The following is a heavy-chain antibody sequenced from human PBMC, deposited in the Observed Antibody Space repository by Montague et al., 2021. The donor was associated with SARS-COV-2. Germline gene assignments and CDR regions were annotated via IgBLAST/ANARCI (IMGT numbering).Heavy chain of an antibody. J-gene: IGHJ3*01. D-gene: IGHD3-22*01. CDR3: ARLKRYFDSSGSPSAFDV. CDR2: IYYTGNT. Sequence: SETLSLTCTVSGGSITNNIVYWAWIRQPPGKGLEWIGSIYYTGNTYYNPSLKSRVTISVVTSKNHFTLKLSSVTAAETAVYYCARLKRYFDSSGSPSAFDVWGQGTKATVSS. V-gene: IGHV4-39*02. CDR1: GGSITNNIVY.